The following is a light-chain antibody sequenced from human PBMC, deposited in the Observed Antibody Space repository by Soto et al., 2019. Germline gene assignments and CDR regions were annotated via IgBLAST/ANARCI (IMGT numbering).Light chain of an antibody. J-gene: IGKJ1*01. V-gene: IGKV3-15*01. CDR3: QQYNNWPTWT. CDR1: QSVSSSH. CDR2: GSS. Sequence: EIVLTQSPGILSLSPGERATLSCRASQSVSSSHLSWYQQKPGQAPRLLIYGSSTRATGIPARFSGSGSGTEFTLTISSLQSEDFAVYYCQQYNNWPTWTFGQGTKVDIK.